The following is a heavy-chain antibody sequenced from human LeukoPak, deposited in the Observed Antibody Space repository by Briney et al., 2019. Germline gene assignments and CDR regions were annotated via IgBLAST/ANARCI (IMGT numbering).Heavy chain of an antibody. J-gene: IGHJ5*02. CDR2: ISTKTGNP. CDR3: AGTSGYRNWFDP. V-gene: IGHV7-4-1*02. CDR1: GYIFTDYA. D-gene: IGHD3-22*01. Sequence: ASVTVSCKASGYIFTDYAMNWVRQAPGQGLEWMGWISTKTGNPTYGQGFTGRFVFSLDTSVSTAYLQISSLQTDDTAVYYCAGTSGYRNWFDPWGQGTLVTVSS.